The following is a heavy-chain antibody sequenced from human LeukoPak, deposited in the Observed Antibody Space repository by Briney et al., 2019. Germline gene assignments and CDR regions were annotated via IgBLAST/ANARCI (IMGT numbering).Heavy chain of an antibody. J-gene: IGHJ2*01. Sequence: SETLSLTCTVSGGSISRYYWSWIRQPPGKGLEWIGYKDYSGSTNYNRSLRSRVTISVDTSKNQFSLKLSSVTAADTAVYYCARVYYSSSYDYWYFDLWGRGTLVTVSS. CDR2: KDYSGST. CDR1: GGSISRYY. D-gene: IGHD6-13*01. CDR3: ARVYYSSSYDYWYFDL. V-gene: IGHV4-59*01.